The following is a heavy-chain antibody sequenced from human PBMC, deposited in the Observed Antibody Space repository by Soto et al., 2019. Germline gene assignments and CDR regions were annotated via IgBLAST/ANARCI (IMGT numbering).Heavy chain of an antibody. V-gene: IGHV1-8*01. CDR3: ARPYCDASSCFTDWLDP. CDR2: VNPKSGST. CDR1: GYSFTTYD. J-gene: IGHJ5*02. Sequence: QVQLVQSGAEVKKPGASVKVSCQASGYSFTTYDIHWVRQAAGQGLEWMGWVNPKSGSTDYAQKFWGRVTMTSNSSISTAYMQLSALTSEDTAVYYCARPYCDASSCFTDWLDPWGPGTLVTVSS. D-gene: IGHD2-2*02.